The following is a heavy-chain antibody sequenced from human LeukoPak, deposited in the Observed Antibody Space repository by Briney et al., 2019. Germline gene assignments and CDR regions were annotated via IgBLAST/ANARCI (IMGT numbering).Heavy chain of an antibody. Sequence: SVKVSCKASGGTFSSYAISWVRQAPGQGLEWMGGIIPIFGTANYAQKFQGRVTITADESTSTAYMELSSLRSEDTAVYYCARDGDDSSGYYSYFDFWGQGTLVTVSS. CDR2: IIPIFGTA. V-gene: IGHV1-69*13. CDR1: GGTFSSYA. D-gene: IGHD3-22*01. CDR3: ARDGDDSSGYYSYFDF. J-gene: IGHJ4*02.